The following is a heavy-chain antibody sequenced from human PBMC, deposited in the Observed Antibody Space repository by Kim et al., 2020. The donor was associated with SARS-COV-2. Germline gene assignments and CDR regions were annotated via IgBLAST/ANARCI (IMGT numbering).Heavy chain of an antibody. CDR1: GGSFSGYY. J-gene: IGHJ4*01. Sequence: ETLSLTCAVYGGSFSGYYWSWIRQPPGKGLEWIGEINHSGSTNYNPSLKSRVTISVDTSKNQFSLKLSSVTAADTAVYYCARGVTIFGVVISRFDHWG. V-gene: IGHV4-34*01. D-gene: IGHD3-3*01. CDR2: INHSGST. CDR3: ARGVTIFGVVISRFDH.